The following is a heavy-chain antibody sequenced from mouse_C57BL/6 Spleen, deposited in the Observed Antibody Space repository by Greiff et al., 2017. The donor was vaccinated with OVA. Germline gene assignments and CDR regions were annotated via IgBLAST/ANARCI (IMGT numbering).Heavy chain of an antibody. J-gene: IGHJ2*01. V-gene: IGHV1-64*01. Sequence: QVQLQQPGAELVKPGASVKLSCKASGYTFTSYWMHWVKQRPGQGLEWIGMIHPNSGSTNYNEKFKSKATLTVDKSSSTAYMQLSSLTSEDSAVYYCARPKLTGYYFDYWGQGTTLTVSS. D-gene: IGHD4-1*01. CDR2: IHPNSGST. CDR3: ARPKLTGYYFDY. CDR1: GYTFTSYW.